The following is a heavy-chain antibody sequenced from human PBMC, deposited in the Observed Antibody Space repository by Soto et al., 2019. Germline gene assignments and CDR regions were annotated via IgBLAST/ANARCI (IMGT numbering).Heavy chain of an antibody. D-gene: IGHD3-22*01. CDR2: ISAYNGNT. J-gene: IGHJ3*02. CDR3: ARDRGGVFYYYSSGYPDAFDI. Sequence: GASVKVSCKASGYTFTSYGISWVRQAPGQGLEWMVWISAYNGNTNYSQKLQGRVTITTDTSTSTAYMELRSLRSDDTAVYYCARDRGGVFYYYSSGYPDAFDIWGQGTMVTVSS. V-gene: IGHV1-18*01. CDR1: GYTFTSYG.